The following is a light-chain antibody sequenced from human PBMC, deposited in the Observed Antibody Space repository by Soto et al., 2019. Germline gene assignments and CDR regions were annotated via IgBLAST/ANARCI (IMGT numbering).Light chain of an antibody. CDR1: SSDVRGYNY. V-gene: IGLV2-14*01. J-gene: IGLJ3*02. Sequence: QSALTQPASVSGSPGQSITISCTGTSSDVRGYNYVSWYQQHPGKAPKLMIYEVDNRPSGVSSRFSGSKSGNTASLTISGLQAEDEADYYCSSFTNSNSNWVFGGGTKLTVL. CDR3: SSFTNSNSNWV. CDR2: EVD.